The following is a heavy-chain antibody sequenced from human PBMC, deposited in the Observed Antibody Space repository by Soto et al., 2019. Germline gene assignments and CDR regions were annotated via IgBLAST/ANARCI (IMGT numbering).Heavy chain of an antibody. J-gene: IGHJ4*02. V-gene: IGHV4-34*01. CDR2: INHSGST. Sequence: PSETLSLTCAVYGGSFSGYYWSWIRQPPGKGLEWIGEINHSGSTNYNPSLKSRVTISVDTSKNQFSLKLSSVTAADTAVYYCARGRTYYYDSSADFDYWGQGTLVTVSS. CDR1: GGSFSGYY. CDR3: ARGRTYYYDSSADFDY. D-gene: IGHD3-22*01.